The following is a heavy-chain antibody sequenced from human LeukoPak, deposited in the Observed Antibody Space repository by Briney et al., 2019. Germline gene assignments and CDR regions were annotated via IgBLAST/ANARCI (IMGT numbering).Heavy chain of an antibody. D-gene: IGHD2-2*01. Sequence: SETLSLTCAVSGYSISSGYYWGWIRQPPGKGLEWIGSIYHSGSTYYNPSLKSRVTISVDTSKNQFSLKLSSVTAADTAVYYCARDFVVVVPAANWFDPWGEGTLVTVSS. CDR2: IYHSGST. CDR1: GYSISSGYY. V-gene: IGHV4-38-2*02. J-gene: IGHJ5*02. CDR3: ARDFVVVVPAANWFDP.